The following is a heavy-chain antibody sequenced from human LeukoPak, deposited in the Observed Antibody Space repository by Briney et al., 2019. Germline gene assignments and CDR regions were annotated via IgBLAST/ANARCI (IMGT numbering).Heavy chain of an antibody. J-gene: IGHJ5*02. D-gene: IGHD1-7*01. CDR2: IYYSGST. CDR1: GGSFSGYY. Sequence: SETLSLTCAVYGGSFSGYYWSWIRQPPGKGLEWIGYIYYSGSTYYNPSLKSRVTISVDTSKNQFSLKLSSVTAADTAVYYCAREAGTISWFDPWGQGTLVTVSS. CDR3: AREAGTISWFDP. V-gene: IGHV4-34*09.